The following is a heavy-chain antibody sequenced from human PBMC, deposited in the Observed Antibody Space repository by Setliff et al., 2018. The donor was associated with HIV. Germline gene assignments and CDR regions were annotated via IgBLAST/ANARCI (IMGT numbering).Heavy chain of an antibody. CDR1: RTTFSGYG. D-gene: IGHD5-12*01. CDR2: ISSSSSYT. J-gene: IGHJ4*02. CDR3: AREFSGTRYRYFDS. V-gene: IGHV3-11*06. Sequence: GGSLRLSCRGFRTTFSGYGLNWIRQAPGKGLEWVSYISSSSSYTNYADSVKGRFTISRDNAKNSLYLQMNSLRAEDTAVYYCAREFSGTRYRYFDSWGQGTLVTVSS.